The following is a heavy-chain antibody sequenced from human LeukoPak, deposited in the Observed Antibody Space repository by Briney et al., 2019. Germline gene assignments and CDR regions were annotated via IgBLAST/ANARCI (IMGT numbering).Heavy chain of an antibody. CDR2: INHSGST. CDR1: GGSFSGFY. Sequence: PSETLSLTCAVYGGSFSGFYWSWIRQSPGKGLEWIGEINHSGSTNYNPSLKSRITISVDTSKNQFSLKLSSVTAADTAVYYCARIIQLWAYFDYWGQGTLVAVSS. J-gene: IGHJ4*02. D-gene: IGHD5-18*01. CDR3: ARIIQLWAYFDY. V-gene: IGHV4-34*01.